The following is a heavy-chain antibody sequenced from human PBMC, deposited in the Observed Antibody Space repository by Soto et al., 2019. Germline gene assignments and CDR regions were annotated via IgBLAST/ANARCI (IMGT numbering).Heavy chain of an antibody. Sequence: GGSLRLSCAASGFTFSSYAMHWVRQAPGKGLEWVAVISYDGSNKYYADSVKGRFTISRDNSKNTLYPQMNSLRAEDTAVYYCARDLPLFGVRGVIGYWGQGTLVTVSS. V-gene: IGHV3-30-3*01. CDR2: ISYDGSNK. J-gene: IGHJ4*02. CDR1: GFTFSSYA. D-gene: IGHD3-10*01. CDR3: ARDLPLFGVRGVIGY.